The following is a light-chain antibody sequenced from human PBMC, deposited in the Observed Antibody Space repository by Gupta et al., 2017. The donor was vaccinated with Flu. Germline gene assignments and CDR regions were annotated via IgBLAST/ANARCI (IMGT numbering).Light chain of an antibody. CDR2: DAS. V-gene: IGKV3-15*01. J-gene: IGKJ5*01. CDR1: QRIGVD. CDR3: QQFNNCPFT. Sequence: LFVSPGEGVTLSCRASQRIGVDLAWYQQKHGQPPRPLIYDASCRASGVPIRFSGGGSETEFTLTINSLQPEDFAVYCCQQFNNCPFTFGQGTLMDIK.